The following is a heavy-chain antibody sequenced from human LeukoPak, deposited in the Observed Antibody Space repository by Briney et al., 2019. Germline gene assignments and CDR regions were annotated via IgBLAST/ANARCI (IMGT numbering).Heavy chain of an antibody. CDR3: ARAEYYYGSGSYYPHDY. D-gene: IGHD3-10*01. J-gene: IGHJ4*02. CDR1: GYTFTSYD. Sequence: ASVKVSCKASGYTFTSYDINWVRQATGQGLEWMGWMNPNSGNTGYAQKFQGRVTITRNTSISTAYMELSSLRSEDTAVYYCARAEYYYGSGSYYPHDYWGQGTLVTVSS. CDR2: MNPNSGNT. V-gene: IGHV1-8*03.